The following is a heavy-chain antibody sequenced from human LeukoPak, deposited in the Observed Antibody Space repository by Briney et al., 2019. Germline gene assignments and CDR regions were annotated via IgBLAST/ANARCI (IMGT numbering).Heavy chain of an antibody. CDR3: AKDQRRGYCSSTSCYIDY. V-gene: IGHV3-23*01. D-gene: IGHD2-2*02. Sequence: GGSLRLSCAASGFTFSSYAMTWVRQAPGKGLEWVSAISGSADSTYYADSVKGRFTISRDNSKNTLCLQMNSLRAEDTAVYYCAKDQRRGYCSSTSCYIDYWGQGTLVTVSS. CDR1: GFTFSSYA. J-gene: IGHJ4*02. CDR2: ISGSADST.